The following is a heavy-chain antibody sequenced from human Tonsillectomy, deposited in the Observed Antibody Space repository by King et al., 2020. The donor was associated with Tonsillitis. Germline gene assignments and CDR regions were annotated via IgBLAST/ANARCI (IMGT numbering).Heavy chain of an antibody. Sequence: VQLQQWGAGLLKPSETLSLTCGVYGGSFSGYYWSWIRQPPGKGLECIGEINHRGTTNYNPSLKSRITISVDTSKNQFSLKLSSVTAADTAVYYCARSRVTGLKGSYYYWGQGTLVTVSS. J-gene: IGHJ4*02. D-gene: IGHD1-26*01. CDR1: GGSFSGYY. CDR3: ARSRVTGLKGSYYY. V-gene: IGHV4-34*01. CDR2: INHRGTT.